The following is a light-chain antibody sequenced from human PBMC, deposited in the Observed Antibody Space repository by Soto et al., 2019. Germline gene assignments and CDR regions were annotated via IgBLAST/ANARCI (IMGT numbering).Light chain of an antibody. CDR1: QAISNY. J-gene: IGKJ5*01. CDR3: QQYNSYPIT. CDR2: GVS. Sequence: DIQMTQSPSSLSASVGDRVTITCRASQAISNYLVWFQQKPGKAPKPLIYGVSNLQSGVPSRFSGSGSGTGFTLTISSLQPEDSATYYCQQYNSYPITFGQGTRLEIK. V-gene: IGKV1-16*01.